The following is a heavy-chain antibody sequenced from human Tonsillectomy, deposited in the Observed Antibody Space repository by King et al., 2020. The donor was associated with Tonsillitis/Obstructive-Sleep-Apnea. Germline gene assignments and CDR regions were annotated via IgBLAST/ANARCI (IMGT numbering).Heavy chain of an antibody. CDR3: ARTEDYYYMDV. J-gene: IGHJ6*03. CDR2: LSSSGGYT. CDR1: GFTFSDYY. V-gene: IGHV3-11*05. Sequence: VQLVESGGGLVKPGGSLRLSCAASGFTFSDYYMSWIRQAPGRGLEWVSYLSSSGGYTNYADSVKGRFTISRDNAKNSLYLQMNSLRDEDTAVYYCARTEDYYYMDVWGKGTTVTVSS.